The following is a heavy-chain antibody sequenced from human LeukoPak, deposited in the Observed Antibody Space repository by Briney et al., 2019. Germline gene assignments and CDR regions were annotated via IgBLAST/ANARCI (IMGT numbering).Heavy chain of an antibody. CDR1: CGSIGSYY. CDR2: IYYSGST. D-gene: IGHD5-18*01. J-gene: IGHJ4*02. Sequence: SETLSLTCTVSCGSIGSYYWSWIRQPPGKGLEWIGYIYYSGSTNYNPSLKSRVTISVDTSKNQFSLKLSSVTAADTAVYYCARGWTGYSYGYYFDYWGQGTLVTVSS. V-gene: IGHV4-59*01. CDR3: ARGWTGYSYGYYFDY.